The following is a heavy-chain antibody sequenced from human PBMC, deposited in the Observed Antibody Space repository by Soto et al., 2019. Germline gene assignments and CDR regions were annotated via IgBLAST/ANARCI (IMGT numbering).Heavy chain of an antibody. J-gene: IGHJ4*02. Sequence: PGGSLRLSCAASGFTFSSYSMNWVRQAPGKGLVWVSRINSDGSTTNYADSVKGRFTISRDNAKNTLYLEMNSLRAEDTAVYYCANFYSGSYSTYWGQGTLVTVSS. V-gene: IGHV3-74*01. CDR2: INSDGSTT. D-gene: IGHD1-26*01. CDR3: ANFYSGSYSTY. CDR1: GFTFSSYS.